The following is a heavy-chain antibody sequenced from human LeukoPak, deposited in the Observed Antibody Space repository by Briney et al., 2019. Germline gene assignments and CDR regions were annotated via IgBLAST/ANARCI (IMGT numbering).Heavy chain of an antibody. D-gene: IGHD6-13*01. V-gene: IGHV3-30*04. Sequence: GGSLRLSCAASGFTFNRYTMHWVRQAPGKGLEWVALISYDGGSKAYADSVKGRFTVSRDNSKNTLYLQMSSLRREDTAVYYSARDLAADRDYYYYYMDVWGKGTTVTISS. CDR2: ISYDGGSK. J-gene: IGHJ6*03. CDR1: GFTFNRYT. CDR3: ARDLAADRDYYYYYMDV.